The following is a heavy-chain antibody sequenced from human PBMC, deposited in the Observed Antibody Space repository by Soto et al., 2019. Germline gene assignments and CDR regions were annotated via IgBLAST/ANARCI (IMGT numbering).Heavy chain of an antibody. V-gene: IGHV1-2*04. CDR2: INPNSGGT. CDR3: ARGEYYYDSSGYYSYYFDY. Sequence: ASVKVSCKASGYTFTGYYMHWVRQAPGQGLEWMGWINPNSGGTNYAQKFQGWVNMTRDTSISTAYMELSRLRSDDTAVYYCARGEYYYDSSGYYSYYFDYWGQGTLVTVSS. CDR1: GYTFTGYY. D-gene: IGHD3-22*01. J-gene: IGHJ4*02.